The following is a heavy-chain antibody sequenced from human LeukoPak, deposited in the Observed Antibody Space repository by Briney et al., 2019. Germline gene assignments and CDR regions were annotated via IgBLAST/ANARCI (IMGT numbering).Heavy chain of an antibody. V-gene: IGHV1-69*06. CDR3: ASPIAAAQKRDYYYYGMDV. J-gene: IGHJ6*04. D-gene: IGHD6-13*01. CDR2: IIPIFGTA. CDR1: GGTFSSYA. Sequence: RASVKVSCKASGGTFSSYAISWVRQAPGQGLEWMGGIIPIFGTANYAQKFQGRVTITADKSTSTAYMELSSLRSEDTAVYYCASPIAAAQKRDYYYYGMDVWGKGTTVTVSS.